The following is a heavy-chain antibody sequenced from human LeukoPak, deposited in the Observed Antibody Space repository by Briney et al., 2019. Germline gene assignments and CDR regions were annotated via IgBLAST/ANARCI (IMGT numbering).Heavy chain of an antibody. D-gene: IGHD6-13*01. CDR2: ISSSSSYI. V-gene: IGHV3-21*04. CDR1: EFTFSSYS. Sequence: GGSLRLSCAASEFTFSSYSMNWVRQAPGKGLEWVSSISSSSSYIYYADSVKGRFTISRDNAKNSLYLQMNSLRAEDMVLYYCAKDISPFYSSSWLIRAFDIWGQGTMVTVSS. CDR3: AKDISPFYSSSWLIRAFDI. J-gene: IGHJ3*02.